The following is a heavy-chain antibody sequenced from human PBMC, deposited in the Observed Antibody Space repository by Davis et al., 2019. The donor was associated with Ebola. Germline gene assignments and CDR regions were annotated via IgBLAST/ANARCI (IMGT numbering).Heavy chain of an antibody. CDR1: GYTFTSYG. J-gene: IGHJ3*02. CDR3: ATAMIVADTDAFDI. D-gene: IGHD3-22*01. Sequence: ASVKVSCKASGYTFTSYGISWVRQAPGQGLEWMGWISAYNGNTNYAQKLQGRVTMTTDTSTSTAYMELRSLRSDDTAVYYCATAMIVADTDAFDIWGQGTMVTVSS. V-gene: IGHV1-18*01. CDR2: ISAYNGNT.